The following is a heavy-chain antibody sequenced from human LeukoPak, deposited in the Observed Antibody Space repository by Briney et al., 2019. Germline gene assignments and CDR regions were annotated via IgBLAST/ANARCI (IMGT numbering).Heavy chain of an antibody. CDR3: ARGGSGMTVSLFAS. Sequence: RQSXXXXREXXGRTYYRSKWYDDYAVSVKSRMTINADTSKNQFSLQLRSVTPDDTAVYYCARGGSGMTVSLFASWGQGTLVTVSS. CDR2: TYYRSKWYD. D-gene: IGHD6-19*01. J-gene: IGHJ4*02. V-gene: IGHV6-1*01.